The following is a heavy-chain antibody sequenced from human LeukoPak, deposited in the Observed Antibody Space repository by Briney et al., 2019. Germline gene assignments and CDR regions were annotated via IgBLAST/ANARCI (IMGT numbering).Heavy chain of an antibody. J-gene: IGHJ4*02. D-gene: IGHD2-2*02. CDR3: ARDPLGYCSSTSCYTNY. Sequence: SETLSLTCTVSGGSISSRNYYWGWIRQSPGKGLEWIGSIYYSGGIYFNPSLKSRVTISVDTSKNQFSLKLSSVTAADTAVYYCARDPLGYCSSTSCYTNYWGQGTLVTVSS. V-gene: IGHV4-39*07. CDR2: IYYSGGI. CDR1: GGSISSRNYY.